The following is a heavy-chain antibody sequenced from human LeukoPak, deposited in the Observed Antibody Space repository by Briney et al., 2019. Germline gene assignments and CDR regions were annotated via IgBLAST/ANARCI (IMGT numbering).Heavy chain of an antibody. CDR2: ISYDGSNK. J-gene: IGHJ3*02. D-gene: IGHD6-19*01. CDR3: AKIEVNHACRYSSGCDAFDI. V-gene: IGHV3-30*18. CDR1: GFTFSSYG. Sequence: GGSLRLSCAASGFTFSSYGMHWVRQAPGKGLEWVAVISYDGSNKYYADSVKGRFTISRDNSKNTLYLQMNSLRAEDTAVYYCAKIEVNHACRYSSGCDAFDIWGQGTMVTVSS.